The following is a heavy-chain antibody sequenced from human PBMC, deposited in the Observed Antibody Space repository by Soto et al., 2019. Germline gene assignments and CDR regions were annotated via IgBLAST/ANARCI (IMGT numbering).Heavy chain of an antibody. J-gene: IGHJ4*02. CDR3: AKVANVGVIVEYFDH. Sequence: PGGSLRLSCAASGFTFSPYTMHWVRQTPGKGLEWVAVISYDGSDKNYADSVRGRFTISRDNSKNTVDLQINSLRAEDTAVYYCAKVANVGVIVEYFDHWGQGSLVTVSS. V-gene: IGHV3-30-3*01. CDR2: ISYDGSDK. CDR1: GFTFSPYT. D-gene: IGHD3-16*02.